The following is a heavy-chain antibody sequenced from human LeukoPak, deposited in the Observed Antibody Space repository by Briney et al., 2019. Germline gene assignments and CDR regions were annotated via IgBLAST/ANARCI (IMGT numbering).Heavy chain of an antibody. D-gene: IGHD5-24*01. CDR1: GFTFSSYS. V-gene: IGHV3-48*02. CDR2: IHNSGGTI. J-gene: IGHJ4*02. CDR3: ATAGAGYNFFGLD. Sequence: TGGSLRLSCAASGFTFSSYSMNWVRQAPEKGLEWVSYIHNSGGTIYYADSVKGRFTISRDNAQNSLFLQMNSLRDEDTAVHYCATAGAGYNFFGLDWGQGTLVTVSS.